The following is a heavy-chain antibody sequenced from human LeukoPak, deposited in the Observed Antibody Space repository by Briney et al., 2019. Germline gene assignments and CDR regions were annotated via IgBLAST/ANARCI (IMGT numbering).Heavy chain of an antibody. V-gene: IGHV3-49*04. CDR3: TRDQTPYY. CDR1: GFTFGDYA. Sequence: GGSLRLSCTASGFTFGDYAMTWVRQAPGKGLEWVGFIASETYGGTAEYAASVKGRFTISRDDSRSIAYLQMNSLKTEDTAVYYCTRDQTPYYWGQGTLVTVSS. J-gene: IGHJ4*02. CDR2: IASETYGGTA.